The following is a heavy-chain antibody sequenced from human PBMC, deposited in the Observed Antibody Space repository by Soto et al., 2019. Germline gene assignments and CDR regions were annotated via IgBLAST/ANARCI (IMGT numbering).Heavy chain of an antibody. CDR2: INHSGST. CDR1: GGSFSGYY. CDR3: ARGAADIVVVVAAASVWFDP. D-gene: IGHD2-15*01. Sequence: PSETLSLTCAVYGGSFSGYYWSWIRQPPGKGLEWIGEINHSGSTNYNPSLKSRVTISVDTSKNQFSLKLSSVTAADTAVYYCARGAADIVVVVAAASVWFDPWGQGTLVTVSS. J-gene: IGHJ5*02. V-gene: IGHV4-34*01.